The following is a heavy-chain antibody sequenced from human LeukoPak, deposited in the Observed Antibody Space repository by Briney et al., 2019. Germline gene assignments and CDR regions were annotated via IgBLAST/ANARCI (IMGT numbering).Heavy chain of an antibody. CDR3: ARRIAGYCSSTSCWLMPDEFRGFDY. D-gene: IGHD2-2*01. CDR2: INPNSGGT. V-gene: IGHV1-2*02. Sequence: ASVKVSCKASGYTFTGYYMHWVRQAPGQGLEWMGWINPNSGGTNYAQKFQGRVTMTRDTSISTAYMELSRLRSDDTAVYYCARRIAGYCSSTSCWLMPDEFRGFDYWGQGTLVTVSS. J-gene: IGHJ4*02. CDR1: GYTFTGYY.